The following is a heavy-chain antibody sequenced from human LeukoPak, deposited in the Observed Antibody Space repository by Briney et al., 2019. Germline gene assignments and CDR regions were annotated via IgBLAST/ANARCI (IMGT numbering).Heavy chain of an antibody. V-gene: IGHV4-59*08. CDR3: ARLESYGVDGFDI. Sequence: PSETLSLTCTVSGGTISRYFWTWIRQPPGKGLEWIGYISSSGSTYYNPSLRSPVTISMDTSKNQFSLKLSSVTAADTAVYYCARLESYGVDGFDIWGQGTMVTVSS. CDR1: GGTISRYF. J-gene: IGHJ3*02. D-gene: IGHD4-17*01. CDR2: ISSSGST.